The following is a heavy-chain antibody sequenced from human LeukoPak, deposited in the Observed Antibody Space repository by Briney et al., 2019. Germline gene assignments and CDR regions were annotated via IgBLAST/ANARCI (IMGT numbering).Heavy chain of an antibody. Sequence: SVKVSCKASGGTFSSDAISWVRQVPGQGLEWMGGIIPIFGTANYAQKFQGRVTITADAATSTAYMELSSLRSEDTAVYYCATDLPRYDSSLYGAFDIWGQGTMVTVSS. CDR2: IIPIFGTA. D-gene: IGHD3-22*01. CDR3: ATDLPRYDSSLYGAFDI. V-gene: IGHV1-69*01. J-gene: IGHJ3*02. CDR1: GGTFSSDA.